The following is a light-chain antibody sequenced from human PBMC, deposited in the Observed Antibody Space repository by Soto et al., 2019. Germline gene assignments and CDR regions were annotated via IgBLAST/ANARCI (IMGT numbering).Light chain of an antibody. CDR2: DAS. J-gene: IGKJ5*01. CDR1: RNINNF. Sequence: DLQMTQSPSSLSASVGDRVTITCQASRNINNFVNWFQKKPGTAPKLLIYDASTLKPGVPSRFSGSGSGTDFRLTISSLQPEDFATYYCQQSDDLPTFGQGTRLDIK. CDR3: QQSDDLPT. V-gene: IGKV1-33*01.